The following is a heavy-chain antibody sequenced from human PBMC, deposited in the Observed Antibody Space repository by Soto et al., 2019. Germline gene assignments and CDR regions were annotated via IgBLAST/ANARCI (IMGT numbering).Heavy chain of an antibody. J-gene: IGHJ5*02. V-gene: IGHV5-51*01. CDR3: ARHYYDGNGYYPEA. Sequence: GASLKISCTGSGYGFPTYWIGWLRHMPGKGLEWMGIIYTGDSDTRYSPSFQGQVTISADKSLSTAYLQWLSLKASDSAIYYCARHYYDGNGYYPEAWGQGTLVTVSS. CDR1: GYGFPTYW. CDR2: IYTGDSDT. D-gene: IGHD3-22*01.